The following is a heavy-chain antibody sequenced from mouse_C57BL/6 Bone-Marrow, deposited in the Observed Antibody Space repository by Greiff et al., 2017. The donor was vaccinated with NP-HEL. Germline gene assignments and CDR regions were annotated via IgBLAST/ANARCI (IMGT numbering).Heavy chain of an antibody. CDR1: GYTFTSYT. D-gene: IGHD2-4*01. V-gene: IGHV1-4*01. Sequence: QVQLQQSGAELARPGASVKMSCKASGYTFTSYTMHWVKQRPGQGLEWIGYINPSSGYTKYNQKFKDKATLTADKSSSTAYMQLSSLTSEDSAVYYCAYYDYDLPYFDYWGQGTTLTVSS. J-gene: IGHJ2*01. CDR3: AYYDYDLPYFDY. CDR2: INPSSGYT.